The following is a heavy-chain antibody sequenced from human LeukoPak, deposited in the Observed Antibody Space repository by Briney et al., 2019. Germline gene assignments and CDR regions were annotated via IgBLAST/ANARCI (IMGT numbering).Heavy chain of an antibody. D-gene: IGHD1-7*01. CDR2: IFYGGST. CDR1: GGSISSYY. J-gene: IGHJ5*02. Sequence: SETLSLTCTVSGGSISSYYWSWIRQPPGKGLEWIGTIFYGGSTYYNPSLKSRVTMSVDMSKKQFSLKLSSVTAADTAVYYCARHLLITGTTYNWFDPWGQGTLVTVSS. V-gene: IGHV4-59*04. CDR3: ARHLLITGTTYNWFDP.